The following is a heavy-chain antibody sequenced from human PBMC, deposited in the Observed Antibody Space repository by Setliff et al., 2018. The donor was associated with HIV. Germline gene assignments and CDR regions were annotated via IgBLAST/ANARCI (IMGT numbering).Heavy chain of an antibody. J-gene: IGHJ6*03. CDR3: ARCYYNFWSGYPLDYMDV. D-gene: IGHD3-3*01. CDR1: GGSISSHY. V-gene: IGHV4-4*08. Sequence: LSLTCTVSGGSISSHYWSWIRQPPGKGLKWIGHIYTSGSTNYNPSLKSRVTMSVGTSKNQFSLKLSSVTAADTAVYYCARCYYNFWSGYPLDYMDVWGKGTTVTVSS. CDR2: IYTSGST.